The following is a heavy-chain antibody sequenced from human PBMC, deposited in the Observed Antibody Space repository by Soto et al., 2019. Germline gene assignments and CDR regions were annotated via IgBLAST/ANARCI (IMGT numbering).Heavy chain of an antibody. CDR1: GDSISSTRW. D-gene: IGHD3-10*01. V-gene: IGHV4-4*02. CDR3: ARRYGSVFDI. CDR2: IYHSGST. J-gene: IGHJ3*02. Sequence: SETLSLTCTVSGDSISSTRWWSWVRQSPGKGLEWIGDIYHSGSTNYNPSLKSRVTISVDTSKNQFSLNLSSVTAADTAVYYCARRYGSVFDIWGQGTMVTVSS.